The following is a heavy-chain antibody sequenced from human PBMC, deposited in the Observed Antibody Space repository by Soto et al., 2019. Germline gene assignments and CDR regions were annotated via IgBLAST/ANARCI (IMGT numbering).Heavy chain of an antibody. CDR1: GGSIGNSY. CDR2: IYYSGSS. D-gene: IGHD6-13*01. CDR3: ARHSSSWPIFDY. V-gene: IGHV4-59*08. J-gene: IGHJ4*02. Sequence: SETLSLTCTFSGGSIGNSYWSLIRQSPGKGLEWIDYIYYSGSSNYNPSLKSRVSISVDTSKNQFSLKLSSVTAADTAVYYCARHSSSWPIFDYWGQGTLVTVSS.